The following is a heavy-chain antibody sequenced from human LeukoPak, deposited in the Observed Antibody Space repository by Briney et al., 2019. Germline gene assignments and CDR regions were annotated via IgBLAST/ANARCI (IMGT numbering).Heavy chain of an antibody. J-gene: IGHJ3*02. D-gene: IGHD6-19*01. V-gene: IGHV3-23*01. Sequence: PGGSLRLSSAASGFTFSSYAMSWVRQAPGKGLEWVSAISGSGGSTYYADSVKGRFTISRDNSKNTLYLQMNSLRAEDTAVYYCAKDRDQWLAYDAIDIWGQGTMVTVSS. CDR2: ISGSGGST. CDR3: AKDRDQWLAYDAIDI. CDR1: GFTFSSYA.